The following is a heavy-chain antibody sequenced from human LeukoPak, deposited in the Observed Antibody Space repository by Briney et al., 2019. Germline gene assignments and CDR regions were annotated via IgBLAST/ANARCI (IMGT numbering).Heavy chain of an antibody. J-gene: IGHJ4*02. CDR3: ARDAGGFGDFDF. Sequence: PSETLSLTCTVSGGSISSSDYYWSWIRQPPGKGLEWIGYIYYNEITYYNPSLKSRLIISIDTSKNQFSLKLSSVTAADTAVYYCARDAGGFGDFDFRGQGTLVTVSS. CDR1: GGSISSSDYY. D-gene: IGHD3-10*01. CDR2: IYYNEIT. V-gene: IGHV4-30-4*01.